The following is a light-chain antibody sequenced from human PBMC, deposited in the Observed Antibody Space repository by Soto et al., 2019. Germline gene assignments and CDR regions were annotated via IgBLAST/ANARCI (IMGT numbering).Light chain of an antibody. CDR2: SES. V-gene: IGKV1-27*01. CDR1: QGIGNS. J-gene: IGKJ5*01. Sequence: DIQMTQSPPSLSASVGDRVTITCRASQGIGNSLAWYQQKPGTVPKLLIYSESTLQSGVPSRFSGSGSGTDFNLTISSLQPEDVAAYYCQKYTTVPATFGQWTRLEIK. CDR3: QKYTTVPAT.